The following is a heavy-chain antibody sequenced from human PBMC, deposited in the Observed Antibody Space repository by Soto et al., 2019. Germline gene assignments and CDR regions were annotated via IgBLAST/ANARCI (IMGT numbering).Heavy chain of an antibody. CDR3: ARQIYDSDTGPNFQYYFDS. CDR2: IDPSDSQT. J-gene: IGHJ4*02. V-gene: IGHV5-10-1*01. Sequence: ESLSISFRGAGYSFAGYWITWVRQKPGKGLEWMGRIDPSDSQTYYSPSFRGHVTISATKSITTVFLQWSSLRASDTAMYYCARQIYDSDTGPNFQYYFDSWGQGTPVTVSS. CDR1: GYSFAGYW. D-gene: IGHD5-18*01.